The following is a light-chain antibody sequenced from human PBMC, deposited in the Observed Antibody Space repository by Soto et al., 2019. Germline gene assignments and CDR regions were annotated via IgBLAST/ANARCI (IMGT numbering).Light chain of an antibody. CDR1: QRVXSSY. J-gene: IGKJ1*01. CDR3: QQYGSSPLT. Sequence: GLTQSACALSLSPGERATLACRATQRVXSSYLAWYQQKPGQAPGLLTDAASSMARGSPDRLSGSGSGTDFTLTISRLDPEDCVGYYCQQYGSSPLTFGQGTKVDIK. CDR2: AAS. V-gene: IGKV3-20*01.